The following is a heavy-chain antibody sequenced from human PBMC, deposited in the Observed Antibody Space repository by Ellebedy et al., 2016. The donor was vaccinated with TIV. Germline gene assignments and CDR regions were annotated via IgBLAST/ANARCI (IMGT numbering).Heavy chain of an antibody. CDR3: ARSSSTNWFDP. CDR2: INPSGGST. Sequence: AASVKVSCKASGYTFTSYYMHWVRQAPGQGLEWMGIINPSGGSTSYAQKLQGRVTMTRDTSTSTVYMELSSLRSEDTAVYYCARSSSTNWFDPWGQGTLVTVSS. D-gene: IGHD6-13*01. CDR1: GYTFTSYY. V-gene: IGHV1-46*04. J-gene: IGHJ5*02.